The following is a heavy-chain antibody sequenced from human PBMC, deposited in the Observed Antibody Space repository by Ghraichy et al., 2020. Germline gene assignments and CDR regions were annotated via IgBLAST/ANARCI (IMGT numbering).Heavy chain of an antibody. V-gene: IGHV1-2*02. J-gene: IGHJ4*02. D-gene: IGHD6-19*01. CDR3: ARVSYSSGWYLIDY. CDR1: GYTFTGYY. CDR2: INPNSGGT. Sequence: ASVKVSCKASGYTFTGYYMHWVRQAPGQGLEWMGWINPNSGGTNYAQKFQGRVTMTRDTSISTAYMELSRLRSDDTAVYYCARVSYSSGWYLIDYWGQGTLVTVSS.